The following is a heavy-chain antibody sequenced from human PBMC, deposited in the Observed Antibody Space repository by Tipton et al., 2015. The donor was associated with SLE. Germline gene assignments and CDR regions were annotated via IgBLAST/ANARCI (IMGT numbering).Heavy chain of an antibody. Sequence: TLSLTCTVSGGSISSGSYYWSWIRQPAGKGLEWIGRIYTSGNTNYNPSLKSRVTISVDTSKNQFSLKLSSVTAADTAVYYCAREPPRGEYDFWSGYYHYYGMDVWGQGTTVTVSS. CDR3: AREPPRGEYDFWSGYYHYYGMDV. CDR2: IYTSGNT. CDR1: GGSISSGSYY. V-gene: IGHV4-61*02. J-gene: IGHJ6*02. D-gene: IGHD3-3*01.